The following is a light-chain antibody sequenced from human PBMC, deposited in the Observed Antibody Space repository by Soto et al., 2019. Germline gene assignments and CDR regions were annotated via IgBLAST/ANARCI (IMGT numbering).Light chain of an antibody. J-gene: IGKJ5*01. CDR2: DAS. CDR1: QSVRSN. V-gene: IGKV3D-15*01. CDR3: QQYNNWPPIT. Sequence: EIVMTQSPATLSVSARERATLSCSARQSVRSNLAWYQQKPGQAPRLLIYDASTRATGIPARFSGSGSGTEFILTISSLQSEDFGVYYCQQYNNWPPITFGQGTRLEIK.